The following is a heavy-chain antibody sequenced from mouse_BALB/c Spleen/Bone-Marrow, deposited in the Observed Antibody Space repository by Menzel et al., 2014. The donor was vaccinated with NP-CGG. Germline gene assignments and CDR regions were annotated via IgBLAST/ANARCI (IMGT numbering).Heavy chain of an antibody. D-gene: IGHD1-1*02. V-gene: IGHV1S56*01. Sequence: VQLQQSGPELVMPGTSVKISCKASGYTFTNYYIHWVRQRPGQGLEWIGWIYPGNVDTKYNEKFKGKATLTADKSSSTAYMQLSSLTSEDSAVYFCTREVGRGGYFGVWGAGTTVSVSS. CDR3: TREVGRGGYFGV. J-gene: IGHJ1*01. CDR1: GYTFTNYY. CDR2: IYPGNVDT.